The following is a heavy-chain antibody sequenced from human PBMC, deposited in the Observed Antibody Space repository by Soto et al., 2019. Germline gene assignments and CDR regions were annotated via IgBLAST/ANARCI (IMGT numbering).Heavy chain of an antibody. CDR3: ARYYDDAFDI. J-gene: IGHJ3*02. V-gene: IGHV1-69*13. Sequence: ASVKVSCKASGGTFSSYAISWVRQAPGQGLEWMGGIIPILGTANYAQKFQGRVTITADESTSTAYMELSSLRSEDTAVYYCARYYDDAFDIWGQGTMVTVSS. D-gene: IGHD1-26*01. CDR2: IIPILGTA. CDR1: GGTFSSYA.